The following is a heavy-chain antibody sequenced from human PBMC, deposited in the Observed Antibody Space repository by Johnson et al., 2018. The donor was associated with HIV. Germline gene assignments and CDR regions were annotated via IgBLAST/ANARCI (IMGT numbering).Heavy chain of an antibody. CDR2: ISSSGSTI. CDR1: GFTFSSYG. Sequence: EQLVESGGGVVQPGGSLRLSCAASGFTFSSYGMHWVRQAPGKGLEWVSYISSSGSTIYYADSVKGRFTISRDNAKNSLYLQMNSLRAEDTALYYCAKDSGSFDAFDIWGQGTMVTVSS. V-gene: IGHV3-48*04. D-gene: IGHD1-26*01. CDR3: AKDSGSFDAFDI. J-gene: IGHJ3*02.